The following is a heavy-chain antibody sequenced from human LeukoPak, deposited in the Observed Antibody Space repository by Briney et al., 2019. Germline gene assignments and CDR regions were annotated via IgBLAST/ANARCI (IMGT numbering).Heavy chain of an antibody. V-gene: IGHV4-30-2*01. J-gene: IGHJ3*02. Sequence: SETLSLTCTVSGGSISSGGYYWSWIRQPPGKGLEWIGYIYHSGSTYYNPSLKSRVTISVDRSKNQFSLKLSSVTAADTAVYYCASNRGDSSSWYGAFDIWGQGTMVTVSS. D-gene: IGHD6-13*01. CDR2: IYHSGST. CDR1: GGSISSGGYY. CDR3: ASNRGDSSSWYGAFDI.